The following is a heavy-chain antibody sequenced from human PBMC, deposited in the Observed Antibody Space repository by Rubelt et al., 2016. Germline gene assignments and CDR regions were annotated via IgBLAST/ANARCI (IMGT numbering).Heavy chain of an antibody. Sequence: SYAMSWVRQAPGKELEWVSAISGSGGSTYYADSVKGRFTISRDNSKNTLYLQMNSLRAEDTAVYYCARDVRYCSGGSCYYFDYWGQGTLVTVSS. V-gene: IGHV3-23*01. D-gene: IGHD2-15*01. CDR3: ARDVRYCSGGSCYYFDY. J-gene: IGHJ4*02. CDR1: SYA. CDR2: ISGSGGST.